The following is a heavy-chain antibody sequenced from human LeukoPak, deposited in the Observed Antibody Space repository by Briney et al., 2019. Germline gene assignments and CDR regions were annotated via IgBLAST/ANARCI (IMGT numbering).Heavy chain of an antibody. J-gene: IGHJ3*02. CDR1: GYTFTSYG. CDR2: ISAYNGNT. V-gene: IGHV1-18*01. D-gene: IGHD3-22*01. CDR3: ARVHYYDSSGYYYGAFDI. Sequence: EASVKVSCKASGYTFTSYGISWVRQAPGQGLEWMGWISAYNGNTNYAQKLQGRVTMTTDTSTSTAYMELRSLGSDDTAVYYCARVHYYDSSGYYYGAFDIWGQGTMVTVSS.